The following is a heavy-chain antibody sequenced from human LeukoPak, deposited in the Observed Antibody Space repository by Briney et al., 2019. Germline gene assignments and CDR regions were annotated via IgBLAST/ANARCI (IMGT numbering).Heavy chain of an antibody. Sequence: GGSLRLSCAASGFTFSSYEMNWVRQAPGKGLEWVSYISSSGSTIYYADSVKGRFTISRDNAKNSLYLQMNSLRAEDTAVYYCASLPRGYSVWFDPWGQGTLVTVSS. J-gene: IGHJ5*02. CDR3: ASLPRGYSVWFDP. CDR2: ISSSGSTI. CDR1: GFTFSSYE. D-gene: IGHD2-15*01. V-gene: IGHV3-48*03.